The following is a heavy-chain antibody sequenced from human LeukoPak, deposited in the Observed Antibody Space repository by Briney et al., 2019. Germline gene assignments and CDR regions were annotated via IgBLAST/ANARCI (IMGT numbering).Heavy chain of an antibody. CDR3: ATQWESDAFDI. J-gene: IGHJ3*02. CDR2: IHYSGST. V-gene: IGHV4-59*08. CDR1: GGSISSYY. Sequence: KTSETLSLTCTVSGGSISSYYWSWIRQPPGKGLEWIGYIHYSGSTNYNPSLKSRVTISVDTSKNQFSLKLSSVTAADTAVYYCATQWESDAFDIWGQGTMVTVSS. D-gene: IGHD1-26*01.